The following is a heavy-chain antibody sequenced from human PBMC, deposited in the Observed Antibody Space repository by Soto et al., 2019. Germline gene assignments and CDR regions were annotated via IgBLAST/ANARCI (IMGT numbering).Heavy chain of an antibody. CDR1: GCTFGDYA. Sequence: GGALILSCTASGCTFGDYAMSLFRQAPGKGLEWVGFIRSKAYGGTTEYAASVKGRFTISRDDSKSIAYLQMNSLKTEDTAVYYCTCGWGLDEAVAGSDYWGQGTLVTVSS. D-gene: IGHD6-13*01. CDR2: IRSKAYGGTT. CDR3: TCGWGLDEAVAGSDY. J-gene: IGHJ4*02. V-gene: IGHV3-49*03.